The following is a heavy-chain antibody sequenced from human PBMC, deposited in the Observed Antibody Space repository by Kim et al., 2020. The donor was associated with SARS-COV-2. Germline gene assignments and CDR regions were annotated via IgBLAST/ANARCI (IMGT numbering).Heavy chain of an antibody. J-gene: IGHJ6*01. V-gene: IGHV3-9*01. CDR1: GFTFDDYA. Sequence: GGSLRLSCAASGFTFDDYAMHWVRQAPGKGLEWVSGISWNSGSIGYADSVKGRFTISRDNAKNSLYLQMNSLRAEDTALYYCAKDPVAGHLYYYYGMDV. CDR3: AKDPVAGHLYYYYGMDV. CDR2: ISWNSGSI. D-gene: IGHD6-19*01.